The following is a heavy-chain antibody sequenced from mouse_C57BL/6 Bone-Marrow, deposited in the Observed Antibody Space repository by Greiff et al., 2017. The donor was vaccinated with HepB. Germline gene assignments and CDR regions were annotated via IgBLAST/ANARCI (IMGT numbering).Heavy chain of an antibody. CDR1: GFTFSSYG. CDR2: ISSGGSYT. J-gene: IGHJ3*01. Sequence: EVQLQESGGDLVKPGGSLKLSCAASGFTFSSYGMSWVRQTPDKRLEWVATISSGGSYTYYPDSVKGRFTISRDNAKNTLYLQMSSLKSEDTAMYYCARPPIYYYGSSPFAYWGQGTLVTVSA. V-gene: IGHV5-6*01. D-gene: IGHD1-1*01. CDR3: ARPPIYYYGSSPFAY.